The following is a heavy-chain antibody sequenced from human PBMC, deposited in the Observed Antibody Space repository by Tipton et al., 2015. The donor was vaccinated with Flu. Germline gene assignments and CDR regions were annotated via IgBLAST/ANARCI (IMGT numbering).Heavy chain of an antibody. V-gene: IGHV4-39*07. CDR3: ARGASSGWFDS. J-gene: IGHJ5*01. CDR1: GGSIISSDYY. CDR2: IYLSGST. Sequence: TLSLTCTVSGGSIISSDYYWGWIRQPPGKGLEWIGSIYLSGSTDYNPTLKSPGTILLDTSKNQFSLKLSSVTAADTAVYYCARGASSGWFDSWGQGTLVTVSS. D-gene: IGHD2-8*02.